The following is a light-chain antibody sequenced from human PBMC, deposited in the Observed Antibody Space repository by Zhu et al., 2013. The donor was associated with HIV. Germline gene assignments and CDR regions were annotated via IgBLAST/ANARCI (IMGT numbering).Light chain of an antibody. CDR2: LAS. V-gene: IGKV1-9*01. J-gene: IGKJ2*02. CDR1: QGASRY. CDR3: LQSNSYPRT. Sequence: IQLTQSPSSLSASVGDRVTITCWASQGASRYLAWYQQRPGKAPQLLIYLASTLQSGVPSRFSGSGSGTDFTLTISSLQPEDFATYYCLQSNSYPRTFGQGTRLEIK.